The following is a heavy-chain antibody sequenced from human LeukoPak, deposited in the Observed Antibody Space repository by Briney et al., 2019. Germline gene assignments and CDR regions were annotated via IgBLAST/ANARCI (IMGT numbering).Heavy chain of an antibody. CDR2: IYYSGST. CDR1: GGSISSGGYS. V-gene: IGHV4-30-4*07. CDR3: ARGARMVAHFHF. D-gene: IGHD2-15*01. Sequence: PSETLSLTCAVSGGSISSGGYSWSWIRQPPGKGLEWIGYIYYSGSTYYNPSLKSRVTISLDTSNTQFSLKLNSVTAEDTAVYYCARGARMVAHFHFWGPGTLVTVSS. J-gene: IGHJ4*02.